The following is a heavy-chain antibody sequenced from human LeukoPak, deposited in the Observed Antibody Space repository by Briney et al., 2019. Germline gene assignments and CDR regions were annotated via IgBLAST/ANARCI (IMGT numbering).Heavy chain of an antibody. CDR2: ISGSGRST. Sequence: GGSLRLSCAGSGFTFGSYAMGWVRQAPGKGLEWVSSISGSGRSTYYADSPKGRFTISRDNFNNTLYLHMNSLRPEDTAVYYCAKGMGSRAFTYLANWGRGNLVTVSS. V-gene: IGHV3-23*01. J-gene: IGHJ1*01. CDR1: GFTFGSYA. D-gene: IGHD2-8*01. CDR3: AKGMGSRAFTYLAN.